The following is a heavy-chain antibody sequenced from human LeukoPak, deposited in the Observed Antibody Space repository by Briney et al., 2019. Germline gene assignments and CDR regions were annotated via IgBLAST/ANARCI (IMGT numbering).Heavy chain of an antibody. D-gene: IGHD6-19*01. CDR3: AVPGIAVAGALDY. CDR1: GGTFSSYA. CDR2: IIPILGIA. J-gene: IGHJ4*02. V-gene: IGHV1-69*04. Sequence: EASVKVSCKASGGTFSSYAISWVRQAPGQGLEWMGRIIPILGIANYAQKFQGRVTITADKSTSTAYMELSSLRSEDTAVYYCAVPGIAVAGALDYWGQGTLVTVSS.